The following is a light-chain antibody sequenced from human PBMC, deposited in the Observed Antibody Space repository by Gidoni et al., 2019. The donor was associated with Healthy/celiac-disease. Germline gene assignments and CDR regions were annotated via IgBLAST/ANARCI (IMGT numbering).Light chain of an antibody. Sequence: SYELPHPPSLSVAPGQTASITCSGEKLGDKYACWYQQKPGQSPVLVIYQDSKRPSGIPERFSGANAGNTATLTISGTQAMDEADYYCQAWDSSTEVFGGGTKLTVL. CDR1: KLGDKY. CDR3: QAWDSSTEV. CDR2: QDS. V-gene: IGLV3-1*01. J-gene: IGLJ2*01.